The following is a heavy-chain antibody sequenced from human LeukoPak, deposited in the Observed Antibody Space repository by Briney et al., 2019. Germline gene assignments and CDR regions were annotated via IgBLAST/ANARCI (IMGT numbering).Heavy chain of an antibody. CDR2: INWNGGST. J-gene: IGHJ3*02. CDR1: GFTFDDYG. CDR3: ARVLSSRLNYDAFDI. D-gene: IGHD6-13*01. Sequence: GGSLRLSCAASGFTFDDYGMSWVRQAPGKGLEWVSGINWNGGSTGYADSVKGRFTISRDNAKNSLYLQMNSLRAEDTALYYCARVLSSRLNYDAFDIWGQGTMVTVSS. V-gene: IGHV3-20*04.